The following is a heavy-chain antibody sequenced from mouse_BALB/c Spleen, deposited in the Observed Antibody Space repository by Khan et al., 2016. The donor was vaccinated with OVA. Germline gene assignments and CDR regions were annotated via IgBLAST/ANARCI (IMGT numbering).Heavy chain of an antibody. V-gene: IGHV3-2*02. CDR3: ARGNYYGYYFDY. CDR2: ISYSGVT. D-gene: IGHD1-1*01. J-gene: IGHJ2*01. Sequence: VQLKESGPGLVKPSQSLSPTCTVTGYSITSGYAWNWIRQFPGNKLEWMGYISYSGVTSYTPSLKSRISITRDTSKNQFFLQLTSVTTEDTATYYCARGNYYGYYFDYWGQGTTLTVSS. CDR1: GYSITSGYA.